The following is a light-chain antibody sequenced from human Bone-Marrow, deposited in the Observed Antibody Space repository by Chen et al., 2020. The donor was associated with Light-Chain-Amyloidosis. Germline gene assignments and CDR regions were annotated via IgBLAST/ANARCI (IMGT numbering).Light chain of an antibody. Sequence: QSVLTQPPSASGTPGQTVTISCSGTSSNIGSNTVHWYQQVPGAAPRLLIYTNDRRPSGVPSRFSGSESGSSASLAISGLQSEDEADYYCAAWDDSLGGPYVFGTGTKVTVL. CDR3: AAWDDSLGGPYV. CDR1: SSNIGSNT. CDR2: TND. J-gene: IGLJ1*01. V-gene: IGLV1-44*01.